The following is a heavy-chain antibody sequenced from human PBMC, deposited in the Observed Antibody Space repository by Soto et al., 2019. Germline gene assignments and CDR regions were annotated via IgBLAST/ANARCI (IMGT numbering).Heavy chain of an antibody. D-gene: IGHD1-1*01. V-gene: IGHV4-59*01. Sequence: QVQLQESGPGLVKPSETLSLTCTVSGGSISSYYWSWIRQPPGKGLEWIGYIYYSGSTNYNPSLKRRVTISVDTSKNQFSLKLSSVTAADTAVYYCARGGVQSLDYWGQGTLVTVSS. J-gene: IGHJ4*02. CDR3: ARGGVQSLDY. CDR1: GGSISSYY. CDR2: IYYSGST.